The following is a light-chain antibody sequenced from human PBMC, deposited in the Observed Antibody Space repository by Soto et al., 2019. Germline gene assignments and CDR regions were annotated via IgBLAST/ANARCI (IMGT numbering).Light chain of an antibody. CDR1: SSDVGGHNY. CDR2: DVS. Sequence: QSALTQPASVSGSPGQSITISCTGTSSDVGGHNYVSWYQQHPGKAPKLMIYDVSNRPSGVSNRFSCSKSANTASLTISGLQAEDEADYYCSSYTTTNAVVFGGGTKVTVL. V-gene: IGLV2-14*03. J-gene: IGLJ3*02. CDR3: SSYTTTNAVV.